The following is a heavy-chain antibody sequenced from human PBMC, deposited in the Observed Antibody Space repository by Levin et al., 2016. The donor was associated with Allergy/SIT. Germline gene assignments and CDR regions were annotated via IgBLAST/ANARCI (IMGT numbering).Heavy chain of an antibody. CDR2: IWYDGSNK. D-gene: IGHD3-10*01. V-gene: IGHV3-33*01. CDR1: GFTFSSYG. J-gene: IGHJ3*02. Sequence: GESLKISCAASGFTFSSYGMHWVRQAPGKGLEWVAVIWYDGSNKYYADSVKGRFTISRDNSKNTLYLQMNSLRAEDTAVYYCARDSGSYYLPLDAFDIWGQGTMVTVSS. CDR3: ARDSGSYYLPLDAFDI.